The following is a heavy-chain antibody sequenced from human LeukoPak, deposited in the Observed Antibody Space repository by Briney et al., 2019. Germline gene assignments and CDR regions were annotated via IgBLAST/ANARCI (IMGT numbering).Heavy chain of an antibody. CDR2: IRGDGVTT. D-gene: IGHD2-21*02. J-gene: IGHJ5*02. V-gene: IGHV3-23*01. CDR3: ARAIWCGGDCYSGWFDP. Sequence: PGGSLRLSCAASGFTFSSYEMNWVRQAPGKGLEWVSGIRGDGVTTYYADSVKGRFTISRDNSKNTLYLQMNSLRAEDTAVYYCARAIWCGGDCYSGWFDPWGQGTLVTVSS. CDR1: GFTFSSYE.